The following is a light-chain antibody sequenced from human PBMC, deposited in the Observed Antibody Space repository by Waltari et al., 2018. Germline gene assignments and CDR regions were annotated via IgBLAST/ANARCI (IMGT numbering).Light chain of an antibody. CDR2: GNS. V-gene: IGLV1-44*01. J-gene: IGLJ3*02. CDR1: TSNIGSNT. Sequence: QSALTQSPSASGTPGQRVTISCSGSTSNIGSNTANWYQQLPGTAPKLLIYGNSHHPSGVPDRFSGSKSGTSASLAISGLRSEDEADYFCASWDDSLNGLVFGAGTKLTVL. CDR3: ASWDDSLNGLV.